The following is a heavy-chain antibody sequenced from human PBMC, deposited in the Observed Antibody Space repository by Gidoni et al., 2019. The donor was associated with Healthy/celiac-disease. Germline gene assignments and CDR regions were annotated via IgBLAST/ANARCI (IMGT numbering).Heavy chain of an antibody. V-gene: IGHV1-69*01. Sequence: TFSSYAISWVRQAPGQGLEWMGGIIPIFGTANYAQKFQGRVTITADESTSTAYMELSSLRSEDTAVYYCARKGRDPYSSGWYGDYWGQGTLVTVSS. CDR2: IIPIFGTA. J-gene: IGHJ4*02. CDR1: TFSSYA. CDR3: ARKGRDPYSSGWYGDY. D-gene: IGHD6-19*01.